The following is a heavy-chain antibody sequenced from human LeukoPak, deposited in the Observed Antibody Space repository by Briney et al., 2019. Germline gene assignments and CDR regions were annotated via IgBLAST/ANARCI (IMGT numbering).Heavy chain of an antibody. D-gene: IGHD1-14*01. Sequence: GGSLRLSCAASGFTFITNDMTWVRQAPGKGLEWVSVLYSDGNTIYADSVQGRFTISRHNSKNTLYLEMNSLSPDDTAVYYCARGVEPLADNTFAYCGQGTLVTVSS. CDR3: ARGVEPLADNTFAY. CDR2: LYSDGNT. J-gene: IGHJ4*02. V-gene: IGHV3-53*01. CDR1: GFTFITND.